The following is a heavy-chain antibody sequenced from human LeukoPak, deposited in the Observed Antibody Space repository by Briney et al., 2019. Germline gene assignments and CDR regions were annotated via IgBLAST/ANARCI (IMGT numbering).Heavy chain of an antibody. CDR3: ARDKPRNYGSGTLESFDI. CDR2: ISGSGGST. J-gene: IGHJ3*02. V-gene: IGHV3-23*01. CDR1: GFTFNNV. D-gene: IGHD3-10*01. Sequence: GGSLRLSCAASGFTFNNVMSWVRQAPGKGLEWVSAISGSGGSTYYADSVKGRFTISRDNSKNTLYLQMNSLRAEDTAVYFCARDKPRNYGSGTLESFDIWGQGTMVTVSS.